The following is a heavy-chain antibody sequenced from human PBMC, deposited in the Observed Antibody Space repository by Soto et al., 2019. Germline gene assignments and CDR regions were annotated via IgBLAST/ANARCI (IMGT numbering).Heavy chain of an antibody. J-gene: IGHJ4*02. CDR1: GGSFSGYY. CDR2: INHSGGT. Sequence: SETLSLTCAVYGGSFSGYYWSWIRQPPGKGLEWIGEINHSGGTNYNPSLKSRVTISVDTSKNQFSLKLSSVTAADTAVYYCARESAVRGVIRSLGYWGQGTLVTVS. CDR3: ARESAVRGVIRSLGY. D-gene: IGHD3-10*01. V-gene: IGHV4-34*01.